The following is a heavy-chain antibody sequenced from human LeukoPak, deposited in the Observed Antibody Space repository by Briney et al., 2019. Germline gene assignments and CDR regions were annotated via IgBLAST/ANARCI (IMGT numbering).Heavy chain of an antibody. J-gene: IGHJ3*02. CDR2: IYTSGST. V-gene: IGHV4-59*10. CDR3: ARVSQSYYDFWSGSPSHDAFDI. CDR1: GGSFSGYY. D-gene: IGHD3-3*01. Sequence: SETLSLTCAVYGGSFSGYYWSWIRQPAGKGLEWIGRIYTSGSTNYNPSLKSRVTMSVDTSKNQFSLKLSSVTAADTAVYYCARVSQSYYDFWSGSPSHDAFDIWGQGTMVTVSS.